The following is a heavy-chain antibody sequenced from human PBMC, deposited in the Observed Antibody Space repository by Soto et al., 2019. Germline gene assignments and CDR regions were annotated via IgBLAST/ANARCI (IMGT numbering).Heavy chain of an antibody. V-gene: IGHV4-34*13. CDR3: ARGRRYSSGGQTYNYYYGMDV. J-gene: IGHJ6*02. D-gene: IGHD6-19*01. CDR2: IKHSEST. Sequence: PVKRLEWIGEIKHSESTNYNPALKSRGTISVDTSKNQFSLKLSSVTAADTAVYYCARGRRYSSGGQTYNYYYGMDVWGLGTTVSVSS.